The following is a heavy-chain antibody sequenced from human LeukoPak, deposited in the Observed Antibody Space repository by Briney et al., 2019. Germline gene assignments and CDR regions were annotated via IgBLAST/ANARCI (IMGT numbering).Heavy chain of an antibody. CDR1: AFSFRNYG. CDR3: AKDVVGHQWPENY. CDR2: IQFDGSNK. V-gene: IGHV3-30*02. J-gene: IGHJ4*02. Sequence: PGGSLRLSCAASAFSFRNYGMHWVRQAPGKGLEWVAFIQFDGSNKLYGDSVEGRFTISRDNSKSTLYLQMNSLRPEDTAVYYCAKDVVGHQWPENYWGQGTLVTVAS. D-gene: IGHD6-19*01.